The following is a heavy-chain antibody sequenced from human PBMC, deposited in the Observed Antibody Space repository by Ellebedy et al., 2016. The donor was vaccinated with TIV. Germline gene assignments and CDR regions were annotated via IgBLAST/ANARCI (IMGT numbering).Heavy chain of an antibody. J-gene: IGHJ5*02. CDR3: ARGYQFRNWLDP. D-gene: IGHD2-2*01. CDR2: IWYDGSYK. Sequence: GGSLRLXCAASGFTFSSYGMHWVRQAPGKGLEWEAVIWYDGSYKYYGDSVKGRFTISRDNSKNTLYLQMNSLRVDDTAVYYCARGYQFRNWLDPWGQGTLVTVSS. CDR1: GFTFSSYG. V-gene: IGHV3-33*01.